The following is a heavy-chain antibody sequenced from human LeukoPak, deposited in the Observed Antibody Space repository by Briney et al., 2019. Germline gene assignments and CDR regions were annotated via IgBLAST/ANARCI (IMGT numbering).Heavy chain of an antibody. CDR2: IYTSGST. V-gene: IGHV4-61*02. CDR1: GGSISSGSYY. D-gene: IGHD3-3*01. CDR3: ARDLGFTYYDFWSGYFMGDAFDI. J-gene: IGHJ3*02. Sequence: SQTLSLTCTVSGGSISSGSYYLSWIRQPAGKGLEWIGRIYTSGSTNYNPSLKRRVTISVDTSKNQFSLKLSSVTAADTAVYYCARDLGFTYYDFWSGYFMGDAFDIWGQGTMVTVSS.